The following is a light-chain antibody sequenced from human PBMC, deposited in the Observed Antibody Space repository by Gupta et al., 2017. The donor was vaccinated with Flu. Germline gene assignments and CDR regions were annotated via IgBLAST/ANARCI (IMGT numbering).Light chain of an antibody. CDR1: QSVSTY. V-gene: IGKV1-39*01. J-gene: IGKJ1*01. CDR3: QQRNSIPWT. CDR2: AAS. Sequence: DIQMTQSPPSLSPSVGDRVTITCRASQSVSTYLNWYQEKPGKAPNLLIYAASTLRSGVPSRFSGSGSGTEFTLTISRLQPEDFATYYCQQRNSIPWTFGQGTKVEIK.